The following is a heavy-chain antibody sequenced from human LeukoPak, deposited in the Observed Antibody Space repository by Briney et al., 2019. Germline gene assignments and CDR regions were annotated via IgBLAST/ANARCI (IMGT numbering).Heavy chain of an antibody. V-gene: IGHV3-30*03. CDR1: GFTFGKYW. CDR3: ARDGGSAVAGSIDY. CDR2: VSYDGSNK. Sequence: PGGSLRLSCVASGFTFGKYWMSWVRQAPGKGLEWVAVVSYDGSNKYYADSVKGRFTISRDNSKNTLFLQMNSLRPEDTAVYYCARDGGSAVAGSIDYWGQETLVIVSS. D-gene: IGHD6-19*01. J-gene: IGHJ4*02.